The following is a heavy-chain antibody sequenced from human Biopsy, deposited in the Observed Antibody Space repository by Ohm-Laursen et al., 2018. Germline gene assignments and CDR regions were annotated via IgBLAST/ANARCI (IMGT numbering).Heavy chain of an antibody. J-gene: IGHJ6*02. V-gene: IGHV4-59*01. CDR2: VYFTGST. Sequence: GTLSLTCTVSGDSIRSYYWSWIRQTPEKGLEWIGHVYFTGSTNFNPSLKSRVTISVDTSRVRFSLTLSSVTAADTAIYYCARDRRGDSYMDVWGQGTTVTASS. CDR1: GDSIRSYY. CDR3: ARDRRGDSYMDV.